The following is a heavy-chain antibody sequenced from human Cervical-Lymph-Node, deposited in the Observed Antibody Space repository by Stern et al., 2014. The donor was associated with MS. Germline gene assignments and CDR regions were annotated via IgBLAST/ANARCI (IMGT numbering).Heavy chain of an antibody. D-gene: IGHD2-8*02. J-gene: IGHJ4*02. Sequence: QLQESGPGLVKPSETLSLTCAVSGDSLSSYTHYWAWIRQPPGKGLEWIGIVYYSGATSSTPSLKSPVPISVDTPKNPFPLGLNSGPAADTAVYYCAKHACTGAACPFDLWGQGTLVTVSS. V-gene: IGHV4-39*01. CDR1: GDSLSSYTHY. CDR2: VYYSGAT. CDR3: AKHACTGAACPFDL.